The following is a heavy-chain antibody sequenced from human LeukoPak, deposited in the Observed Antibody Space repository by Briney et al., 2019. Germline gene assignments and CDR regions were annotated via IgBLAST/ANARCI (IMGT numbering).Heavy chain of an antibody. Sequence: ASVKVSCKASGYTLTYHHIIWVRQAPGQGLEWMGWIKSNSGDIKYAQEFQGRVTMTRDTSISTAYMELSSLKSDDTAIYYCARDPVDGYSHFDYWGQGTLVTVSS. CDR2: IKSNSGDI. J-gene: IGHJ4*02. CDR1: GYTLTYHH. D-gene: IGHD5-24*01. V-gene: IGHV1-2*02. CDR3: ARDPVDGYSHFDY.